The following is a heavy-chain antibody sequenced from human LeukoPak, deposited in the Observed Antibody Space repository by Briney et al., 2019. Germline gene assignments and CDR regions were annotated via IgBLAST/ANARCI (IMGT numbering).Heavy chain of an antibody. CDR1: GDSTAGRY. CDR2: VYKSGVI. J-gene: IGHJ3*01. CDR3: ASGKYFYDDPASLNRASRTALDL. V-gene: IGHV4-59*11. D-gene: IGHD3-16*01. Sequence: SETLSLTCSVSGDSTAGRYWSWIRQSPGKGLEWLGLVYKSGVINYHPSFRSRLSVSLDRSKTQVSLRLRSVTAADTAVYYCASGKYFYDDPASLNRASRTALDLWARGTMVIVSS.